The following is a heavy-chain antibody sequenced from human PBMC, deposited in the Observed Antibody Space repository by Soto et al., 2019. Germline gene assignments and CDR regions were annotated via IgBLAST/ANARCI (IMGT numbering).Heavy chain of an antibody. J-gene: IGHJ4*02. CDR2: ISSNGGST. CDR3: VKDNYSRALDHPQPFDY. CDR1: GFTFSIYA. Sequence: GGSLRLSCSASGFTFSIYAMHWFRQAPGKGQEYVSAISSNGGSTYYAASVKGRFTISRDNSKNTLYLQMSSLRAEDTAVYYCVKDNYSRALDHPQPFDYWGQGTLVTVPS. D-gene: IGHD6-13*01. V-gene: IGHV3-64D*08.